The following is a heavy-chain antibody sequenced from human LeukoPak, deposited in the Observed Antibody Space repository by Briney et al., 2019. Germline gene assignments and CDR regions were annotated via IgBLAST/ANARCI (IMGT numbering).Heavy chain of an antibody. D-gene: IGHD3-10*01. CDR1: GFSFSDYS. Sequence: GGSLRLSCAASGFSFSDYSMNWVRQAPGKGLEWVSSISSSSNYIYYADSVKGRFPISRDNAKNSLYLQMNSLRVEDTAVYYCARVANARGGWFGELPDYMDAWGKGTTVIVSS. CDR2: ISSSSNYI. J-gene: IGHJ6*03. CDR3: ARVANARGGWFGELPDYMDA. V-gene: IGHV3-21*01.